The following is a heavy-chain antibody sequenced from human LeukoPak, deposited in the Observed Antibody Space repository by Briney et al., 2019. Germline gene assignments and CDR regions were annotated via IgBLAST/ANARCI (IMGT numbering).Heavy chain of an antibody. CDR2: ISFDGSKT. Sequence: PGGSLRLSCAASGFNFRDYGMHWVRRTPGKGLEWVAIISFDGSKTYYADSVKGRFTISRDNSKNTVYLQMNSLRAEDTAVYYCAKDLGYCSSTSCYWYYFYMDVWGKGTTVTVSS. CDR3: AKDLGYCSSTSCYWYYFYMDV. D-gene: IGHD2-2*01. J-gene: IGHJ6*03. CDR1: GFNFRDYG. V-gene: IGHV3-30*18.